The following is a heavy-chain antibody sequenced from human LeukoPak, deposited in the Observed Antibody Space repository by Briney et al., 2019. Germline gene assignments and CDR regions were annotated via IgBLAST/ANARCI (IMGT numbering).Heavy chain of an antibody. V-gene: IGHV1-18*01. CDR2: ISAYNGNT. J-gene: IGHJ4*02. CDR1: GYTFTSYG. CDR3: ARAGSITIFGVVMRGYYFDY. D-gene: IGHD3-3*01. Sequence: ASVKVSCKASGYTFTSYGISWVRQAPGQGLEWMGWISAYNGNTNYAQKLQGRVTMTTDTSTSTAYMELRSLRSDDTAVYYCARAGSITIFGVVMRGYYFDYWGQGTLVTVSS.